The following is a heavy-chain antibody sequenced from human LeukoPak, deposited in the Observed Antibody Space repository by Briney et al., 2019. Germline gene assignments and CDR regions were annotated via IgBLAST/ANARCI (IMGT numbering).Heavy chain of an antibody. J-gene: IGHJ5*02. D-gene: IGHD6-13*01. CDR2: IYNSESI. CDR1: GGSISGYY. V-gene: IGHV4-4*07. CDR3: ARDRSSSYTRDWFDP. Sequence: SETLSLTCTVSGGSISGYYWSWIRQPAGKGLEWIGRIYNSESINYNPSLKSRVTMSIDTSKNQFSLKLNSVTAADTAVYYSARDRSSSYTRDWFDPWGQGVLVTVSS.